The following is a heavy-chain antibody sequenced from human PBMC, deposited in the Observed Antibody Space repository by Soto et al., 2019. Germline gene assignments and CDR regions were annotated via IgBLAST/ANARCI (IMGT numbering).Heavy chain of an antibody. D-gene: IGHD3-16*01. CDR3: ARESLEAYPGP. CDR2: IYYSGST. Sequence: SETLSLTCTVSGGSISSGGYYWSWIRQHPGKGLEWIGYIYYSGSTYYKQSLKSRVKISVDTSKNQLSLKLRSVTAADTAVYYCARESLEAYPGPWGQGTLVTVSS. V-gene: IGHV4-31*02. J-gene: IGHJ5*02. CDR1: GGSISSGGYY.